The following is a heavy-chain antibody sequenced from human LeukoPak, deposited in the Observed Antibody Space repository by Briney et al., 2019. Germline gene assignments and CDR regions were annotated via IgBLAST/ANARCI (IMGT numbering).Heavy chain of an antibody. CDR3: ARDGAPGYYYGSGSYYPLFDY. D-gene: IGHD3-10*01. CDR2: IYYSGST. CDR1: GDSISSYY. V-gene: IGHV4-59*12. Sequence: SETLSLTCTVSGDSISSYYWSWIRQPPGKGLEWIGYIYYSGSTNYNPSLKSRVTMSVDTSKNQFSLKLSSVTAADTAVYYCARDGAPGYYYGSGSYYPLFDYWGQGTLVTVSS. J-gene: IGHJ4*02.